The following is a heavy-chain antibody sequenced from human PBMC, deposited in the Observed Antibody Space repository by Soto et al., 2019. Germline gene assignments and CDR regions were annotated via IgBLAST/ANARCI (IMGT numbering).Heavy chain of an antibody. V-gene: IGHV4-30-4*01. Sequence: SETLSLTCTVSGGAISSGDYYWSWIRQPPGKGLEWIGYIYYSGSTYYNPSLKSRVTISVDTSKSQFSLKLSSVTAADTAVYYCARVSPSIIPQRFEIWGQGPRATVPS. CDR1: GGAISSGDYY. D-gene: IGHD2-2*01. J-gene: IGHJ3*02. CDR2: IYYSGST. CDR3: ARVSPSIIPQRFEI.